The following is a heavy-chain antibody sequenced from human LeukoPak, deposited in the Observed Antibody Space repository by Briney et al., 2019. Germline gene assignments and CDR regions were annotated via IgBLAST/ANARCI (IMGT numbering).Heavy chain of an antibody. CDR1: GGSISSGGYA. CDR2: MYPDASA. D-gene: IGHD3-16*01. V-gene: IGHV4-30-2*01. Sequence: SETLSLTCAVSGGSISSGGYAWSWIRQTPGKGPEWVVYMYPDASAYYRSSLKSRVIISLDTSKNQFSLKLNSVTAADTAVYYCAREGLGGLYFDYWGQGTLVTVSS. J-gene: IGHJ4*02. CDR3: AREGLGGLYFDY.